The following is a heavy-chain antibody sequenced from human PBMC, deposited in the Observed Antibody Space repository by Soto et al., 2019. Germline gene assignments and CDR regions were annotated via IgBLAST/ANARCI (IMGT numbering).Heavy chain of an antibody. CDR1: GGSISSGGYY. CDR2: ISYSGTT. V-gene: IGHV4-31*03. Sequence: QVQLQESGPGLVKPSQTLSLTCTVSGGSISSGGYYWSWLHQHPGEGLEWIGYISYSGTTYYNPSLKSRVTISVDTSKNQFSLNLSSVTAADTAVYYCARLTRFGELLPPADAFDIWGQGTMVTVSS. J-gene: IGHJ3*02. CDR3: ARLTRFGELLPPADAFDI. D-gene: IGHD3-10*01.